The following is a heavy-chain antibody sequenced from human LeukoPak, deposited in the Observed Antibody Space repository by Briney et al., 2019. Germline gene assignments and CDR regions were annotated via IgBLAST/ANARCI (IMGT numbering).Heavy chain of an antibody. CDR1: GGSFSGYY. CDR3: ARGLRPAAAMGTYYYYYMDV. CDR2: ITHSGST. D-gene: IGHD2-2*01. V-gene: IGHV4-34*01. Sequence: SETLSLTCAAYGGSFSGYYWSWIRQPPGKGLEWIGEITHSGSTNYNPSLKSRVTISVDTSKNQFSLKLSSVTAADTAVYYCARGLRPAAAMGTYYYYYMDVWGKGTTVTVSS. J-gene: IGHJ6*03.